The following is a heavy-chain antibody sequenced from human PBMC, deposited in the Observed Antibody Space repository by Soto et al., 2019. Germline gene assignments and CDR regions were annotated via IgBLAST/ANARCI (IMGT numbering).Heavy chain of an antibody. D-gene: IGHD4-4*01. CDR3: ARARGLYYSKKTPFDY. Sequence: PGGALRLSCAASGFTFSSYGMHWVRQAPGKGLEWVAVIWYDGSNKYYADSVKGRFTISRDNSKNKLYLQMNSLRAEDTAVYYCARARGLYYSKKTPFDYWGQGT. CDR1: GFTFSSYG. V-gene: IGHV3-33*01. CDR2: IWYDGSNK. J-gene: IGHJ4*02.